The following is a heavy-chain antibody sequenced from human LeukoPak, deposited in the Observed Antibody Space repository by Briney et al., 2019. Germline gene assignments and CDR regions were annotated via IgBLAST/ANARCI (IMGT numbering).Heavy chain of an antibody. D-gene: IGHD3-9*01. CDR3: ARDRVLRYFDWLLEPNNWFDP. Sequence: ASVKVSCKASGYTFTSYGISWVRQAPGQGLEWMGWISAYNGNTNYAQKLQGRVTMTTDTSTSTAYMELGSLRSDDTAVYYCARDRVLRYFDWLLEPNNWFDPWGQGTLVTVSS. CDR2: ISAYNGNT. V-gene: IGHV1-18*01. J-gene: IGHJ5*02. CDR1: GYTFTSYG.